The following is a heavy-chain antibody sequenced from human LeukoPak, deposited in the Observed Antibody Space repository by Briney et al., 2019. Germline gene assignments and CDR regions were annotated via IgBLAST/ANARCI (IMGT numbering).Heavy chain of an antibody. Sequence: GRSLRLSCAASGFTFSSYAMHWVRQAPGKGLEWVAVISYGGSNKYYADSVKGRFTISRDNSKNTLYLQMNSLRAEDTAVYYCARPFGGVIVYYFDYWGQGTLVTVSS. CDR3: ARPFGGVIVYYFDY. CDR2: ISYGGSNK. D-gene: IGHD3-16*02. CDR1: GFTFSSYA. V-gene: IGHV3-30-3*01. J-gene: IGHJ4*02.